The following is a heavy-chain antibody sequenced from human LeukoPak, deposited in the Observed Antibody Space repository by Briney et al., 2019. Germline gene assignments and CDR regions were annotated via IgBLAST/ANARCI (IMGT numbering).Heavy chain of an antibody. CDR1: GGSFSGYY. V-gene: IGHV4-34*01. J-gene: IGHJ4*02. D-gene: IGHD3-3*01. Sequence: SETPSLTCAVYGGSFSGYYWSWIRQPPGKGLEWIGEINHSGSTNYNPSLKSRVTISVDTSKNQFSLKLSSVTAADTAVYYCARSRDFWSGYYPIDYWGQGTLVTVSS. CDR2: INHSGST. CDR3: ARSRDFWSGYYPIDY.